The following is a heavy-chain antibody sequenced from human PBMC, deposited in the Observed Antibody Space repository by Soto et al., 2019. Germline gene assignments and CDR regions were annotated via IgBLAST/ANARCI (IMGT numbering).Heavy chain of an antibody. Sequence: QVQLQESGPGLLKASQTLSLTCNVSGGSISSGDYFWNWIRQPPGKGLEWIGYIYYSGTIYYNPSLKSRATISLDTSKNQFSLRLSSVTAADTAVYFCANRCYYDSRGFYGFDKWGQGTKVTVSS. CDR1: GGSISSGDYF. V-gene: IGHV4-30-4*01. D-gene: IGHD3-22*01. CDR3: ANRCYYDSRGFYGFDK. J-gene: IGHJ3*02. CDR2: IYYSGTI.